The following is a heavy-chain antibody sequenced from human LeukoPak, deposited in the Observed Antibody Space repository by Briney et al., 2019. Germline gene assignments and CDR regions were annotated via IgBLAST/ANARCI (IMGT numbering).Heavy chain of an antibody. J-gene: IGHJ4*02. D-gene: IGHD6-19*01. CDR2: ISGSGGST. CDR1: GFTFNSYA. CDR3: AKDTTQWLPTCFDY. V-gene: IGHV3-23*01. Sequence: GGSLRLSCAASGFTFNSYAMSWVRQAPGKGLEWVSTISGSGGSTYYADSVKGRFTISRDNSKNTLYLQMNSLRAEDTAVYYCAKDTTQWLPTCFDYWGQGTLVTVSS.